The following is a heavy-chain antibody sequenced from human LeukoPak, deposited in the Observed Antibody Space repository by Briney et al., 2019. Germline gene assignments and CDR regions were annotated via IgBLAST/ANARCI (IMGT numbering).Heavy chain of an antibody. V-gene: IGHV1-2*02. D-gene: IGHD2-2*02. CDR2: INPNSGGT. J-gene: IGHJ4*02. CDR1: GYNLISYY. CDR3: ARDLRYCSSTSCYTIPFDY. Sequence: ASVKVSCKASGYNLISYYMHWVRQAPGQGLEWMGWINPNSGGTNYAQKFQGRVTMTRDTSISTAYMELSRLRSDDTAVYYCARDLRYCSSTSCYTIPFDYWGQGTLVTVSS.